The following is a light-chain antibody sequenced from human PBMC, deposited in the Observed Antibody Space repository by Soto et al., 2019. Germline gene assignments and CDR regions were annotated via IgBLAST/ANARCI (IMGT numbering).Light chain of an antibody. CDR1: QSINDW. J-gene: IGKJ1*01. CDR2: KAS. CDR3: QQYFGYPWT. V-gene: IGKV1-5*03. Sequence: DIQMTQSPSTLSASVGDRVTITCRASQSINDWLAWYQQKTGKAPNLLIYKASSLQSGVPSRFSGSGSGTEFTLTISSLQPDDFATFYCQQYFGYPWTFGQGTKVEFK.